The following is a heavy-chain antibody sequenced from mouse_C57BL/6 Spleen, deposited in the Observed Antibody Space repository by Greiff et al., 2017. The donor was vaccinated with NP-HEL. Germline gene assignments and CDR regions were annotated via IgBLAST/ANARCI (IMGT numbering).Heavy chain of an antibody. J-gene: IGHJ3*01. D-gene: IGHD3-2*02. CDR1: GYTFTSYW. CDR3: AREGTAQAGRFAY. CDR2: IHPNSGST. V-gene: IGHV1-64*01. Sequence: LQQPGAELVKPGASVKLSCKASGYTFTSYWMHWVKQRPGQGLEWIGMIHPNSGSTNYNEKFKSKATLTVDKSSSTAYMQLSSLTSEDSAVYYCAREGTAQAGRFAYWGQGTLVTVSA.